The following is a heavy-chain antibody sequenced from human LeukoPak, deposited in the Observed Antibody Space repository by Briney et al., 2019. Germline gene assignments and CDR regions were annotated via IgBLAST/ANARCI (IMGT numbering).Heavy chain of an antibody. CDR1: GFTFSSYA. Sequence: GGSLRLSCAASGFTFSSYAMHWVRQAPGKGLGWVAVISYDGSNKYYADSVKGRFTISRDNSKNTLYLQINSLRAEDTAVYYCARDHRKLSSGCDYWGQGTLVTVSS. CDR3: ARDHRKLSSGCDY. D-gene: IGHD6-19*01. V-gene: IGHV3-30-3*01. CDR2: ISYDGSNK. J-gene: IGHJ4*02.